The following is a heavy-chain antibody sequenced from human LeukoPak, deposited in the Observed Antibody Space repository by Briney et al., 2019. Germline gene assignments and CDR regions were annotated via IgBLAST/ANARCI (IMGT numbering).Heavy chain of an antibody. Sequence: ASVKVSCKASRYSFTSYLISWVRQVPGQGLEWMGWISGHNGNTDYAQKFKDRVTLTTDTSSSTAYMELRSLTSDATAVYFCARIWTEFQLVCEFWGQGTLVTVSP. CDR1: RYSFTSYL. D-gene: IGHD3/OR15-3a*01. V-gene: IGHV1-18*01. CDR3: ARIWTEFQLVCEF. CDR2: ISGHNGNT. J-gene: IGHJ4*02.